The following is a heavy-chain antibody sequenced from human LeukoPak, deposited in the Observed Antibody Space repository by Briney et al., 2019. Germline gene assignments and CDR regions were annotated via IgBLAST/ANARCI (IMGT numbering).Heavy chain of an antibody. CDR1: GYTFTSYD. V-gene: IGHV1-8*01. CDR2: MNPNSGNT. J-gene: IGHJ4*02. CDR3: ARGQDSYYYVGGSYRYPGTSFDY. Sequence: ASVKVSCKASGYTFTSYDINWVRQATGQGLEWMGWMNPNSGNTGYAQKFQGRVTMTRNTSISTAYMELSSLRSEDTAVYYCARGQDSYYYVGGSYRYPGTSFDYGAQETLVTVS. D-gene: IGHD3-16*02.